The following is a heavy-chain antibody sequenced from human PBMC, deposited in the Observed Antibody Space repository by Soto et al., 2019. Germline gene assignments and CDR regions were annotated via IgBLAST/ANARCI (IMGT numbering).Heavy chain of an antibody. CDR3: ARVSAAADPYYYGMDV. CDR2: INAGSGDT. V-gene: IGHV1-2*04. D-gene: IGHD6-13*01. Sequence: ASVKVSCKASRYSFTTYALHWVRQAPGQGLEWMGWINAGSGDTNYSQKFQGWVTMTRDTSISTAYMELSRLRSEDTAVYYCARVSAAADPYYYGMDVWGQGTTVTVSS. CDR1: RYSFTTYA. J-gene: IGHJ6*02.